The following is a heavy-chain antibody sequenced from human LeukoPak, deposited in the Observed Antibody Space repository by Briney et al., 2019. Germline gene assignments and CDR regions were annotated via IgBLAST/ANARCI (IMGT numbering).Heavy chain of an antibody. D-gene: IGHD6-19*01. Sequence: PSETLSLTCTVSGGSNSDYYWSWIRQPAGKGLEWIGRIYTTGSTDYNPSLKSRVTMSVDTSKNQFSLKLSSVTAADTAVYYCARVAGREQWLVRYFDYWGQGTLVTISS. CDR1: GGSNSDYY. V-gene: IGHV4-4*07. CDR2: IYTTGST. J-gene: IGHJ4*02. CDR3: ARVAGREQWLVRYFDY.